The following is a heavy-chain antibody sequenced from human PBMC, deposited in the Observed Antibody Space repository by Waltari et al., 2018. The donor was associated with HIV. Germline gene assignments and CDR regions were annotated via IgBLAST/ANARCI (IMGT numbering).Heavy chain of an antibody. CDR2: IYNSRST. CDR1: GGSISTYY. Sequence: QVQLRESGPGLVKPSETLSLTCTVSGGSISTYYWPGSGQPPGKGLEWIGYIYNSRSTDYNPSLKSRATISVDTSKNQFSLKLSAVTTADTAVYYCARGIDAQRVAAPCLDIWGQGTMVTVSS. V-gene: IGHV4-59*01. J-gene: IGHJ3*02. D-gene: IGHD6-25*01. CDR3: ARGIDAQRVAAPCLDI.